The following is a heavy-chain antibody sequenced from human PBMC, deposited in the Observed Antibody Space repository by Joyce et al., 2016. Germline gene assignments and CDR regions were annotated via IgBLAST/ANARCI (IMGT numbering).Heavy chain of an antibody. CDR3: AHRRPTLVAGEEYFLH. D-gene: IGHD6-19*01. V-gene: IGHV2-5*02. J-gene: IGHJ1*01. CDR1: GVSLTTGGMG. CDR2: IYWDDDK. Sequence: QITLKESGPTLVKPTETLTLTCTFSGVSLTTGGMGVGWIRQPPGKALEWLAVIYWDDDKRYSPSLNNRLTITKDTSKNQVVLTMTNMDPGDTATYYCAHRRPTLVAGEEYFLHWGQGTLVTVSS.